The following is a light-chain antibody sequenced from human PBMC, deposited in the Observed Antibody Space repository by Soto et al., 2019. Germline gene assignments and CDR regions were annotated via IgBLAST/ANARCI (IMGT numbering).Light chain of an antibody. CDR2: DAS. CDR1: QSVSSF. J-gene: IGKJ4*01. Sequence: EVVLTQSPDTLSLSPGERATLSCRASQSVSSFLAWYQQKPGQAPRLLIYDASNRATGIPARFSGSGSGTDFTLTISSLQSEDFAVYSCQQYNNWPLTFGGGTKVDIK. V-gene: IGKV3-11*01. CDR3: QQYNNWPLT.